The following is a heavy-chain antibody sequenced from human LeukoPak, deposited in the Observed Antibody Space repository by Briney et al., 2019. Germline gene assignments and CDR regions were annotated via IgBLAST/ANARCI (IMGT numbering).Heavy chain of an antibody. CDR2: IFPSGNT. Sequence: SETLSLTCTVSGGSISGTNYFWNWIRQPAGKGLEWIGRIFPSGNTDFNPSLKNRLTISLDTSKNQFSLKLSSVTAADTAVYYCARDRGTWNDDGFDYWGQGTLVTVSS. V-gene: IGHV4-61*02. D-gene: IGHD1-1*01. CDR3: ARDRGTWNDDGFDY. J-gene: IGHJ4*02. CDR1: GGSISGTNYF.